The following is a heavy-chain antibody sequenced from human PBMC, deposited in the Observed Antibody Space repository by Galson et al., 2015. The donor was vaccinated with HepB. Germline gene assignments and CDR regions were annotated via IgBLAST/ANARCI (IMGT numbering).Heavy chain of an antibody. D-gene: IGHD6-19*01. V-gene: IGHV1-2*02. CDR3: ARDGGGYSSGWYGGPDYGMDV. Sequence: SVKVSCKASGYTFTVYYMHWVRQAPGQGLEWMGWINPNSGGTNYAQKFQGRVTMTRDTSISTAYMDLSRLRSDDTAVYYCARDGGGYSSGWYGGPDYGMDVWGQGTTVTVSS. CDR1: GYTFTVYY. J-gene: IGHJ6*02. CDR2: INPNSGGT.